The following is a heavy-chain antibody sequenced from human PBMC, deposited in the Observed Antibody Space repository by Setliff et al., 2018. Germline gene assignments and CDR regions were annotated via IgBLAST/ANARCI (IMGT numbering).Heavy chain of an antibody. CDR2: IYTSGST. D-gene: IGHD3-22*01. Sequence: PSETRSLTCTVSGGSINSGSYYWSWIRQSAGKGLEWIGYIYTSGSTNYNPSLKSRVTISLDTSKNQFSLKLSFVTAADTAVYYCARERSYYYDSSGFYYEGRHFDYWGQGTLVTVSS. CDR3: ARERSYYYDSSGFYYEGRHFDY. CDR1: GGSINSGSYY. J-gene: IGHJ4*02. V-gene: IGHV4-61*09.